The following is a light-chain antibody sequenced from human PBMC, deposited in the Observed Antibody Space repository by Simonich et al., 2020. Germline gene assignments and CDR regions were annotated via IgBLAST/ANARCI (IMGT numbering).Light chain of an antibody. J-gene: IGLJ2*01. Sequence: QSALTQPASVSGSPGQSITISCTGTSSDVGGYNYVSWYQQHPGKAPKLMIYEGSKRPSGVSNRFSGSKSGNTASLTISGLQAEDEADYYCSSYTSSSTVFGGGTKLTVL. V-gene: IGLV2-14*01. CDR3: SSYTSSSTV. CDR1: SSDVGGYNY. CDR2: EGS.